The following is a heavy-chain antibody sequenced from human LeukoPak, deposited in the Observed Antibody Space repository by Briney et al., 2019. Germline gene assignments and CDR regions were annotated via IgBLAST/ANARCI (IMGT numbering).Heavy chain of an antibody. CDR1: GFTFSSYG. Sequence: PGGSLRLSCAASGFTFSSYGMHWVRQAPGKGLEWVAFIRYDGSNKYYADSVKGRFTISRDNSKNALYLQMNSLRAEDTAVYYCAGGVRGVISSDAFDIWGQGTMVTVSS. J-gene: IGHJ3*02. V-gene: IGHV3-30*02. D-gene: IGHD3-10*01. CDR2: IRYDGSNK. CDR3: AGGVRGVISSDAFDI.